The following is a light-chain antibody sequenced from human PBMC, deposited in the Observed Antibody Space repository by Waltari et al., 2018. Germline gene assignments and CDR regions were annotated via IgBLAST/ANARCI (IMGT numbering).Light chain of an antibody. CDR3: AAWDDSLNGVV. CDR2: SNK. CDR1: SSNIGSNT. V-gene: IGLV1-44*01. J-gene: IGLJ2*01. Sequence: QSVLTQPPSASGTPGQRVTIPCSGSSSNIGSNTVHWYQQPPGTAPKLLIDSNKQRPSGVPDRFSASRFGTSASLAISGLQSEDEADYYCAAWDDSLNGVVFGGGTKLTVL.